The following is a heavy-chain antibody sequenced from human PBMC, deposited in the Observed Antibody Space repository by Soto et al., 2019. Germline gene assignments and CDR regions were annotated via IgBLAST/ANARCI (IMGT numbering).Heavy chain of an antibody. D-gene: IGHD3-16*01. Sequence: ASVKVSCKASGYTFTKNVISWVRQAPGQGLEWMGWINPYNGNTDYAQKLQRRVTVTTDTSTNTVHMELRGLRSDDTAVYYCARGTHDYSFPYYFDYWGRGTLVTVSS. CDR1: GYTFTKNV. CDR3: ARGTHDYSFPYYFDY. CDR2: INPYNGNT. V-gene: IGHV1-18*01. J-gene: IGHJ4*02.